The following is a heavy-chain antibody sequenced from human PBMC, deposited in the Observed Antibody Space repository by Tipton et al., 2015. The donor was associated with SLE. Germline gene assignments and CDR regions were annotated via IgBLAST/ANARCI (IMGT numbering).Heavy chain of an antibody. J-gene: IGHJ1*01. CDR1: GGSISSGGYY. V-gene: IGHV4-61*09. Sequence: TLSLTCTVSGGSISSGGYYWSWIRQPAGKGLEWIGYIYTSGSTNYNPSLKSRVTISVDTSKNQFSLKLSSVTAADTAVYYCARGRGATKFQHWGQGTLVTVSS. D-gene: IGHD1-26*01. CDR2: IYTSGST. CDR3: ARGRGATKFQH.